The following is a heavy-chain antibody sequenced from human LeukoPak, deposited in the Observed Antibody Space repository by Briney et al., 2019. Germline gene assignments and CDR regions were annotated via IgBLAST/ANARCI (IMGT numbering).Heavy chain of an antibody. D-gene: IGHD1-26*01. CDR1: GFTFSSYG. V-gene: IGHV3-33*01. CDR3: ARDPSPWEPDFDY. CDR2: IWYDGSNK. J-gene: IGHJ4*02. Sequence: GRSLRLSCAASGFTFSSYGMHWVRQAPGKGLEWVAVIWYDGSNKYYADSVKGRFTISRDNSKNTLYLQMNSLRAEDTAVYYCARDPSPWEPDFDYWGQGTLVTVSS.